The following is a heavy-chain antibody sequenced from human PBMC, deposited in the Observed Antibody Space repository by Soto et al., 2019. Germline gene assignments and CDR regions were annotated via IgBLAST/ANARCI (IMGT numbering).Heavy chain of an antibody. CDR2: ISGSGGST. J-gene: IGHJ6*02. Sequence: EVQLLESGGGLVQPGGSLRLSCAASGFTFSSYAMSWVRQAPGKGLEWVSAISGSGGSTYYADSVKGRFTISRDNSKNTLYLQMNSLRAEDTAVYYCAKPIDNCYDGYYYYGMDVWGQGTTVTVSS. CDR3: AKPIDNCYDGYYYYGMDV. D-gene: IGHD3-22*01. CDR1: GFTFSSYA. V-gene: IGHV3-23*01.